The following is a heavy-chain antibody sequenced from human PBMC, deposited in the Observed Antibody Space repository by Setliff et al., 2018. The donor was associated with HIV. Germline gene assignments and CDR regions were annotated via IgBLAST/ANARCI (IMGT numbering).Heavy chain of an antibody. V-gene: IGHV3-23*01. CDR1: RFTFSNNA. J-gene: IGHJ4*02. CDR3: ARDRGGSYTPLDF. D-gene: IGHD1-26*01. Sequence: PGGSLRLSCVASRFTFSNNAMGWVRQAPGKGLEWVSSISNSGTSTLYADSVKGRFTISRDNARNSLYLQLNSLRAEDTAVYYCARDRGGSYTPLDFWGQGTLVTVSS. CDR2: ISNSGTST.